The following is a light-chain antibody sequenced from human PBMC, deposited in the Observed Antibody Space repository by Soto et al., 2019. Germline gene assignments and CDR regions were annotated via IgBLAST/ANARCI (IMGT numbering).Light chain of an antibody. CDR3: QQRSNWLT. Sequence: EIVLTQSPATLSLSPGERATLSCRASQSVSSYLAWYQQKPGQAPRLLIYDASNRATGIPARFSGSGSGTDFTLTSSMLEPEDFAFYYCQQRSNWLTFGQGTKVEIK. CDR2: DAS. J-gene: IGKJ1*01. V-gene: IGKV3-11*01. CDR1: QSVSSY.